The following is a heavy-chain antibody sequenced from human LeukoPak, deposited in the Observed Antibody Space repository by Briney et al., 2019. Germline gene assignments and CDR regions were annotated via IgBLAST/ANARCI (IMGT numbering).Heavy chain of an antibody. V-gene: IGHV4-34*01. J-gene: IGHJ6*02. CDR3: ARARRITMIVVVITGDKRSYGMDV. D-gene: IGHD3-22*01. CDR1: GGSFSGYY. CDR2: INHSGST. Sequence: PSETLSLTCAVYGGSFSGYYWSWIRQPPGKGLEWIGEINHSGSTNYTPSLKSRVTISVDTSKNQFSLKLSSVTAADTAVYYCARARRITMIVVVITGDKRSYGMDVWGQGTTVTVSS.